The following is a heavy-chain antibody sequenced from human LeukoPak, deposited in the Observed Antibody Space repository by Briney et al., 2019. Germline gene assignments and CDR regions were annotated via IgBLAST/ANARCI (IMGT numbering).Heavy chain of an antibody. D-gene: IGHD2-21*02. Sequence: GGSLRLSCAASGFTFSNHGMHWVRQAPGKGLEWVAFIRYDGTDKYYADSVKGRFTISRDNAKNSLYLQMNSLRAEDTAVYYCAKDQVTSPDYFDYWGQGTLVTVSS. CDR2: IRYDGTDK. CDR3: AKDQVTSPDYFDY. V-gene: IGHV3-30*02. CDR1: GFTFSNHG. J-gene: IGHJ4*02.